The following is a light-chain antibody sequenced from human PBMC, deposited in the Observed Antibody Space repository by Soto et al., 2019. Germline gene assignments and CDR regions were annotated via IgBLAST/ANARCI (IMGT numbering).Light chain of an antibody. J-gene: IGKJ5*01. CDR3: QQYNNWPPIT. Sequence: EIVLTQYPATLSVSPGDRASLSCRASQNLSRYFLAWYQQKPGQAPRLLIYGASTRATGIPARFSGSGSGTEFTLTISSLQSEDFAVYYCQQYNNWPPITFGQGTRLEIK. V-gene: IGKV3D-15*01. CDR1: QNLSRY. CDR2: GAS.